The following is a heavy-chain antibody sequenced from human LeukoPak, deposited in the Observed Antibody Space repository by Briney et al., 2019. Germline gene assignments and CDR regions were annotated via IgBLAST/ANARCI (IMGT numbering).Heavy chain of an antibody. V-gene: IGHV4-59*12. CDR2: IYYSGST. J-gene: IGHJ4*02. Sequence: SETLSLTCTVSGGSISSYYWSWIRQPPGKGLEWIGYIYYSGSTNYNPSLKSRVTISVDTSKNQFSLKLSSVTAADTAVYYCARGRRLWSTVTNYFDYWGQGTLVTVSS. CDR3: ARGRRLWSTVTNYFDY. D-gene: IGHD4-17*01. CDR1: GGSISSYY.